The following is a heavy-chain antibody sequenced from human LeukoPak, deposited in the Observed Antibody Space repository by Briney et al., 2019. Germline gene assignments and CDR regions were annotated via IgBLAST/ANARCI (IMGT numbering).Heavy chain of an antibody. D-gene: IGHD3/OR15-3a*01. V-gene: IGHV1-69*04. CDR3: AVSLLGLYYFDY. CDR1: GGTFSSYA. J-gene: IGHJ4*02. Sequence: GASVKVSCKASGGTFSSYAISWVRRAPGQGLEWMGRIIPIFGIADYAQKFQGRVTITADKSTSTAYMELSSLRSEDTAVYYCAVSLLGLYYFDYWGQGTLVTVSS. CDR2: IIPIFGIA.